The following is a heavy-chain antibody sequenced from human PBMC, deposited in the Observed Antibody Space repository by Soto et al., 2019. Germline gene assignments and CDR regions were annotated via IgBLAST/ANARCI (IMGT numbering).Heavy chain of an antibody. V-gene: IGHV3-64D*08. CDR2: IDSTGGTT. J-gene: IGHJ5*02. CDR1: GLTITNFG. Sequence: GGSLRLSCSASGLTITNFGLHWVRQAPGKGLEHVCAIDSTGGTTDYADSVKGRFTISRDNSKNTLYLQMTSLRTDDTGTYYCAKDSRTLSFGELLRDHHDLWGQGTLVTVSS. D-gene: IGHD3-10*01. CDR3: AKDSRTLSFGELLRDHHDL.